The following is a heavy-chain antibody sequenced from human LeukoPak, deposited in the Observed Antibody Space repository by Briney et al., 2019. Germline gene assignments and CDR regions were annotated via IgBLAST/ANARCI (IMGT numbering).Heavy chain of an antibody. D-gene: IGHD1-14*01. CDR2: INSDGSST. V-gene: IGHV3-74*01. CDR3: VRDRKNYYFDY. Sequence: AGGSLRLSCAASGFTFSSYWMHWVRQAPGKGLLWVSRINSDGSSTSYADSVKGRFTISRDNAKNTLYLQMNSLRAEDTAVYYCVRDRKNYYFDYWGQGTLVTVSS. CDR1: GFTFSSYW. J-gene: IGHJ4*02.